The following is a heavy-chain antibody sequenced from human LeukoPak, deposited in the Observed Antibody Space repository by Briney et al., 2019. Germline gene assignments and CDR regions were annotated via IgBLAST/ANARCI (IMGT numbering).Heavy chain of an antibody. CDR1: GYTFTGYY. J-gene: IGHJ3*02. Sequence: ASVKVSCKASGYTFTGYYMHWVRQAPGQGLEWMGWINPNSGGTNYAQKFQGRVTMTRDTSISTAYMELSRLRSDDMAVYYCAAVAGLGNAFDIWGQGTMVTVSS. D-gene: IGHD6-19*01. CDR3: AAVAGLGNAFDI. CDR2: INPNSGGT. V-gene: IGHV1-2*02.